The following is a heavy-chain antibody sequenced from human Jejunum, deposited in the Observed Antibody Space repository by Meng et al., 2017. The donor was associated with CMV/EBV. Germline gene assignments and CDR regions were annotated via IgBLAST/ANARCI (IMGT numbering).Heavy chain of an antibody. J-gene: IGHJ6*02. CDR1: FSTYG. CDR2: VQHDGNNK. Sequence: FSTYGMQWVRPAAGKGLQWVAFVQHDGNNKYYAGSVKGRFTISRDNSKNTLYLQMNSLRAEDTAVYYCAKDQVPIGGYYFYGMDVWGQGSTVTVSS. V-gene: IGHV3-30*02. D-gene: IGHD6-13*01. CDR3: AKDQVPIGGYYFYGMDV.